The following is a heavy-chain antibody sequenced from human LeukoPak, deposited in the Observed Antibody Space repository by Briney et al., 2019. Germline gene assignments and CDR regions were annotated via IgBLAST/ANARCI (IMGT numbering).Heavy chain of an antibody. D-gene: IGHD6-13*01. Sequence: GGSLRLSCAASGCTLSSYWMHWVRQAPGKGLVGVSRINSDGGSTSYADSVKGRFTISRDNAKNTLYLQMNSVRAEDTAVYYCATATYSSSPAFWGQGTLVTVSS. CDR2: INSDGGST. CDR1: GCTLSSYW. J-gene: IGHJ4*02. CDR3: ATATYSSSPAF. V-gene: IGHV3-74*01.